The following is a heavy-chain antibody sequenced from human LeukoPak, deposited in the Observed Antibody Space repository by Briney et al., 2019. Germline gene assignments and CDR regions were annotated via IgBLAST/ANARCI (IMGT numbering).Heavy chain of an antibody. J-gene: IGHJ3*02. Sequence: WESLKISCKGSGYSFTNYWIAWVRQMPEKGLEWMGVIYPGDSDARYSPSFQGQVTISADKSISTAYLQWSSLKASDTAMYYCASRSQTGAFDIWGQGTLVTVSS. V-gene: IGHV5-51*01. CDR1: GYSFTNYW. CDR3: ASRSQTGAFDI. D-gene: IGHD2-15*01. CDR2: IYPGDSDA.